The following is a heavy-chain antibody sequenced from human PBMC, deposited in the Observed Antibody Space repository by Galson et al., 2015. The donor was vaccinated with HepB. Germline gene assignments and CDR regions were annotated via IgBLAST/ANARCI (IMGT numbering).Heavy chain of an antibody. D-gene: IGHD3-3*01. Sequence: SLRLSCAGSGFNFANAWMTWVRQAPGKGLEWVGRIKSEVEGGTTDYAAPVNGRFTISRDDLKNVVYLQMDRLKIEDTAVYYCATPTAGFWRELPRWGQGALVTVSS. CDR2: IKSEVEGGTT. J-gene: IGHJ4*02. CDR3: ATPTAGFWRELPR. CDR1: GFNFANAW. V-gene: IGHV3-15*01.